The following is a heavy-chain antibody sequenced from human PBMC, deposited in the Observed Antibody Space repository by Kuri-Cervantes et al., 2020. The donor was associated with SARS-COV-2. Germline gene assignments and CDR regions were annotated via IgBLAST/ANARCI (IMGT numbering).Heavy chain of an antibody. Sequence: GGSLRLSCAASGFTFSNAWMSWVRQAPGKGLEWVGRIKSKTDGGTTDCAAPVKGRFTISRDNSKNTLYLQMNSLRAEDTAVYYCARDRLERGSSHPYYFDYWGQGTLVTVSS. CDR2: IKSKTDGGTT. CDR1: GFTFSNAW. V-gene: IGHV3-15*01. CDR3: ARDRLERGSSHPYYFDY. D-gene: IGHD1-26*01. J-gene: IGHJ4*02.